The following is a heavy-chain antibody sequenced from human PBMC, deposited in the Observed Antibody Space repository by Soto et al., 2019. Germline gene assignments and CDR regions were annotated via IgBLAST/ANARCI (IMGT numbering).Heavy chain of an antibody. CDR1: GFNFFNYG. CDR3: AQLGLMTFSHKHYFNH. V-gene: IGHV3-23*01. D-gene: IGHD3-16*01. CDR2: IKNDGTST. J-gene: IGHJ4*02. Sequence: WGSLRLSCVASGFNFFNYGMILFRHSPFEWLEWVSAIKNDGTSTYYAASVEDRFTISRDNSKNTLYLQLNSLRAEDTAVYYCAQLGLMTFSHKHYFNHWGRGTLVTVSS.